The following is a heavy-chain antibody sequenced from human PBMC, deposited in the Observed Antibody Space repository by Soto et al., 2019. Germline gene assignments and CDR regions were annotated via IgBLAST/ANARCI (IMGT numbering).Heavy chain of an antibody. V-gene: IGHV2-26*01. CDR2: IFSNDEK. Sequence: QVTLKESGPVLVKPTETLTLTCTVSGFSLSNARMGVSWIRQPPGKALAWLAHIFSNDEKSYSTSLKSRLTISKDTSKSQVVLTMTNMDPVDTATYYCARIQYSSSWWDDYYYYGMDVWGQGTTVTVSS. D-gene: IGHD6-13*01. J-gene: IGHJ6*02. CDR1: GFSLSNARMG. CDR3: ARIQYSSSWWDDYYYYGMDV.